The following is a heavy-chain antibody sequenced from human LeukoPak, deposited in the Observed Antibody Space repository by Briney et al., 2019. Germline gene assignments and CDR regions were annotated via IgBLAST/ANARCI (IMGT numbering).Heavy chain of an antibody. V-gene: IGHV1-2*02. J-gene: IGHJ6*04. Sequence: GASVKVSCKASGYTFTGYYMHWVRQAPGQGLEWMGWINPNSGGTNYAQKFQGRVTMTRDTSISTAYMELSRLRSDDTAVYYCARSGYGTIFGVVHQLDVWGKGTTVTVPS. CDR3: ARSGYGTIFGVVHQLDV. CDR2: INPNSGGT. CDR1: GYTFTGYY. D-gene: IGHD3-3*01.